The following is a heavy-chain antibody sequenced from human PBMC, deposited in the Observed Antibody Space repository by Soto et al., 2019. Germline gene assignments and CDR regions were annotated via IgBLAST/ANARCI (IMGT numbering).Heavy chain of an antibody. V-gene: IGHV6-1*01. Sequence: SQNRSLTCAISVDSVSRNSAAWNCIRRAPSRCLYWLGRKYYRSKWYNDYAVSVKSRITINPDTSKNQFSLQLNSVTPEDTAVYYCARHKLYSSGPGLGYYVMDVWGEGTTETVSS. D-gene: IGHD6-25*01. CDR2: KYYRSKWYN. CDR3: ARHKLYSSGPGLGYYVMDV. J-gene: IGHJ6*02. CDR1: VDSVSRNSAA.